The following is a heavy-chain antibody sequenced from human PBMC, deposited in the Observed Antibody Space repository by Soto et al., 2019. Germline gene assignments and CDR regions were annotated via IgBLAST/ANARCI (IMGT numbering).Heavy chain of an antibody. CDR3: ARGGGYDYFDC. CDR2: ISHLETT. J-gene: IGHJ4*02. CDR1: GATMSHVGNP. Sequence: TVSLPRSSCGATMSHVGNPCKRIRQSPGKGMEWLGYISHLETTYYNPSFQSRLSLSIDRTRNQFSLSLSSMTAADKAVDYCARGGGYDYFDCGGPG. V-gene: IGHV4-30-2*06. D-gene: IGHD3-22*01.